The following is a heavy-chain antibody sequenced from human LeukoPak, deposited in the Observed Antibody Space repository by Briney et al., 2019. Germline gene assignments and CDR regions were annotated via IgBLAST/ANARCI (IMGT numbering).Heavy chain of an antibody. CDR1: GGSISSYY. V-gene: IGHV4-59*01. CDR3: AXXXXXXXXXXXXSPDYNWFDP. CDR2: IYYSGST. Sequence: SETLSLTCTVSGGSISSYYWSWIRQPPGKGLEWIGYIYYSGSTYYNPSLKSRVTISVDTSKNQFSLKLSSVTAADTAVYYCAXXXXXXXXXXXXSPDYNWFDPWGQGTLVTVSS. J-gene: IGHJ5*02.